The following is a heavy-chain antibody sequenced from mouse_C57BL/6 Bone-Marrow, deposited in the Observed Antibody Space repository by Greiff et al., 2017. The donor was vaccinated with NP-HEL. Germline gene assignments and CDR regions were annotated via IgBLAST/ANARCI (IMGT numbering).Heavy chain of an antibody. Sequence: VQLQQSGPGLVQPSQSLSITCTVSGFSLTSYGVHWVRQSPGKGLEWLGVIWSGGSTDYNAAFISRLSISKDNSKSQVFFKMNSLQADDAAIYYCASIYYDDGAYWGQGTLVTVSA. D-gene: IGHD2-4*01. CDR2: IWSGGST. CDR1: GFSLTSYG. CDR3: ASIYYDDGAY. J-gene: IGHJ3*01. V-gene: IGHV2-2*01.